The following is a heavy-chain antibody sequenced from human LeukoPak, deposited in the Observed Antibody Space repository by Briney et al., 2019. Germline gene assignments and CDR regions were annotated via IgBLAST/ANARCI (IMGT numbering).Heavy chain of an antibody. CDR1: GFTFSDHY. CDR3: ARDMRGILGAFDI. D-gene: IGHD3-16*01. J-gene: IGHJ3*02. Sequence: PGGSLRLSCAASGFTFSDHYMDWVRQAPGKGLEWVGRTRNKANSYTTEYAASVKGRFTISRDDSKNSLYLQMNSLKTEDTAVYYCARDMRGILGAFDIWGQGTMVTVSS. V-gene: IGHV3-72*01. CDR2: TRNKANSYTT.